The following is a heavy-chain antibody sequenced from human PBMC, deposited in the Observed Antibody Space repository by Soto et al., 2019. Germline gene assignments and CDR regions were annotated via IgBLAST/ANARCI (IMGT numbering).Heavy chain of an antibody. J-gene: IGHJ2*01. CDR2: IIPIFGTV. D-gene: IGHD5-12*01. CDR1: GGTFSNYP. V-gene: IGHV1-69*12. Sequence: QVQLVQSGAEVKKPGSSVKVSCKASGGTFSNYPISWVRQAPGQGLEWMGGIIPIFGTVNYAQKFQGRVTITADESTSTAYMGLSSPRSEDTAVYYCARGNHRWLQLWYFDLWGRGTLVTVSS. CDR3: ARGNHRWLQLWYFDL.